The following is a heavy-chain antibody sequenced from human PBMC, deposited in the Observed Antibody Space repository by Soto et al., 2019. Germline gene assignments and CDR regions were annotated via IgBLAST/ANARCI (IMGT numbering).Heavy chain of an antibody. CDR2: IYYSEST. Sequence: SETLSLTCSLSGGSISSYYWSSIRQPPGKGLEWIGYIYYSESTNYNPSLKSRVTISVDTSKNQFSLKLSSVTAADTAVYYCARDAKGARGGRVGATTPHAFDIWGQGTMVTVSS. D-gene: IGHD1-26*01. V-gene: IGHV4-59*01. CDR3: ARDAKGARGGRVGATTPHAFDI. J-gene: IGHJ3*02. CDR1: GGSISSYY.